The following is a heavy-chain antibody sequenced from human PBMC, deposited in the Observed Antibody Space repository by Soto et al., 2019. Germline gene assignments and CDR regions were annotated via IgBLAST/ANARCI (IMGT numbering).Heavy chain of an antibody. CDR2: IIPIFGTA. CDR1: GGSFSSYA. D-gene: IGHD6-6*01. CDR3: ARDRVRYSSSSTFLY. Sequence: ASVEVCCEACGGSFSSYAISWVRQAPGQGLEWMGGIIPIFGTANYAQKFQGRVTITADESTSTAYMELSSLRSEDTAVYYCARDRVRYSSSSTFLYWGQGTLVTVSS. J-gene: IGHJ4*02. V-gene: IGHV1-69*13.